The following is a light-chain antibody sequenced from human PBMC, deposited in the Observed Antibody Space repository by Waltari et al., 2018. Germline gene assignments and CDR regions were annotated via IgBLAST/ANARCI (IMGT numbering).Light chain of an antibody. CDR3: QQRRNWPLT. V-gene: IGKV3-11*01. Sequence: DIVFTQSPAILSLSPWERASLSSRASQSVPNYLAWYQQKPGQAPRLLIYVTSNRATGIPARFSGSGFATDFTLTISSLGPDDFAVYYCQQRRNWPLTFGGGTKVEIK. CDR2: VTS. CDR1: QSVPNY. J-gene: IGKJ4*01.